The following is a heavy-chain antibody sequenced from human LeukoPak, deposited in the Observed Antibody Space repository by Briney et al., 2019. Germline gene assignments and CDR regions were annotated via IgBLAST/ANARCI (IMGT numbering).Heavy chain of an antibody. CDR3: ARGYRNNWRFDY. Sequence: SQTLSLTCTVSRVSVRSDSNYWSWIRQPPGKGLEWIGYISYSGNTDYNPSLKSRVTMSLGTSKNDLSLKLDSVTAADTAVYYCARGYRNNWRFDYWGQGTLVTVSS. D-gene: IGHD1-1*01. J-gene: IGHJ4*02. V-gene: IGHV4-61*03. CDR1: RVSVRSDSNY. CDR2: ISYSGNT.